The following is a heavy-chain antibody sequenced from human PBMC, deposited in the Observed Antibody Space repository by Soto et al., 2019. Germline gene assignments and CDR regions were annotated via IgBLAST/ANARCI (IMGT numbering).Heavy chain of an antibody. CDR2: TYYRSKWYN. CDR3: ARKGLDHDFWSGYYSLDAFDI. D-gene: IGHD3-3*01. CDR1: GDSVSSNSAA. Sequence: SQTLSLTCAISGDSVSSNSAAWNWIRQSPSRGLEWLGRTYYRSKWYNDYAVSVKSRITINPDTSKNQFSLQLNSVTPEDTAVYYSARKGLDHDFWSGYYSLDAFDIWGQGTMVTVSS. J-gene: IGHJ3*02. V-gene: IGHV6-1*01.